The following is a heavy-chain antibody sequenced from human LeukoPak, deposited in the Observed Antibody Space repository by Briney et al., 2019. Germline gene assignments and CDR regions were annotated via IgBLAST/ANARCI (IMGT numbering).Heavy chain of an antibody. CDR1: GFTFSSYW. J-gene: IGHJ3*02. CDR3: ARDLGIVVVLTARGAFDI. Sequence: GGSLRLSCAASGFTFSSYWMSWVRQAPGKGLEWVANINQDGSEKYYVDSVKGRFTISRDNAKNSLYLQMNSLRAEDTAVYYCARDLGIVVVLTARGAFDIWGQGTMVTVSS. CDR2: INQDGSEK. V-gene: IGHV3-7*01. D-gene: IGHD2-15*01.